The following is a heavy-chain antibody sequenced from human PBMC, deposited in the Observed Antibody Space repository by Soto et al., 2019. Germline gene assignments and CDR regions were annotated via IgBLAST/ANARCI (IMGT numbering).Heavy chain of an antibody. J-gene: IGHJ4*02. CDR2: IYYSGST. CDR1: GGSISSGGYY. CDR3: ARALVVPAATIDY. D-gene: IGHD2-2*01. V-gene: IGHV4-31*03. Sequence: QVQLQESGPGLVKPSQTLSLTCTVSGGSISSGGYYWSWIRQHQGKGLEWIGYIYYSGSTYYNPSLKSRVTISVDTSKNQFSLKLSSVTAADTAVYYCARALVVPAATIDYWGQGTLVTVSS.